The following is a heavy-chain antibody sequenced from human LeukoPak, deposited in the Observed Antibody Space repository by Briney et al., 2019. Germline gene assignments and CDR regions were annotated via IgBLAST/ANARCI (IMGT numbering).Heavy chain of an antibody. D-gene: IGHD2-2*03. V-gene: IGHV1-24*01. CDR2: FDPEDGET. CDR3: ATLKRVDIVVVPANRFDY. J-gene: IGHJ4*02. CDR1: GYTLTELP. Sequence: ASVKVSCKVSGYTLTELPMHWVRQAPGKGLEWMGGFDPEDGETIYAQKFQGRVTMTEDTSTDTAYMELSSLRSEDTAVYYCATLKRVDIVVVPANRFDYWGQGTLVTVSS.